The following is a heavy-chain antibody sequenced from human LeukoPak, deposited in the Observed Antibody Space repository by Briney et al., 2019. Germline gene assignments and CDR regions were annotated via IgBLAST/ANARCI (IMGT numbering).Heavy chain of an antibody. V-gene: IGHV4-34*01. CDR2: ISHSGST. D-gene: IGHD2-2*01. Sequence: PSETLSLTCAVYGGSFSGYYWSWIRQPPGKGLEWIGEISHSGSTNYNPSLKSRVTISVDTSKNQFSLRPSSVTAADTAVYYCARGQIVVVPAAKSVYNWFDPWGQGTLVTVSS. J-gene: IGHJ5*02. CDR3: ARGQIVVVPAAKSVYNWFDP. CDR1: GGSFSGYY.